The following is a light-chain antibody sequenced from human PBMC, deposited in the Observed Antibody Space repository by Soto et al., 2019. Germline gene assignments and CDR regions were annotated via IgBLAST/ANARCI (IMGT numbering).Light chain of an antibody. CDR1: SSDVGGYIY. CDR3: SSYTTSSSYG. V-gene: IGLV2-14*01. Sequence: QSVLSQPASVSGSPVQSITISCTGTSSDVGGYIYVSWYQQHPGKAPKLMIYDVTSRPSGVSYRFSGSKSGNTASLTISGLQTEDEADYYGSSYTTSSSYGFGTGTKVTVL. CDR2: DVT. J-gene: IGLJ1*01.